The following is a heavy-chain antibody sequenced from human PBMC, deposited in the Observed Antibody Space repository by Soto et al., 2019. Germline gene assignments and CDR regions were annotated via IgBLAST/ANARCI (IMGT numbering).Heavy chain of an antibody. V-gene: IGHV3-23*01. J-gene: IGHJ4*02. Sequence: EVQLLESGGGLAQPGGSLRLSCAASGFSFASCAMTWVRQAPGKGLEWVSSISGGAWTTFYADSVKGRFTVSRDNSKNTVVLQMNSLTAEDTALYFCAKAPFDMASRPPPIDYFGQGTLVTVSS. CDR2: ISGGAWTT. CDR3: AKAPFDMASRPPPIDY. D-gene: IGHD3-9*01. CDR1: GFSFASCA.